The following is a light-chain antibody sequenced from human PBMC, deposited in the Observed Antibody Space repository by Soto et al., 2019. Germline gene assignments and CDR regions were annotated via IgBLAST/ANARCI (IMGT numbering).Light chain of an antibody. Sequence: QSALTQPASVSGSPGQSITISCTGSSSDVGVYNYVSWYQQHPGKAPKLMIYDVTHRPSGISNRFSGSKSGNTASLTISGLQTEDEADYYCTSYTSSSTVVFGGGTKLTVL. CDR2: DVT. J-gene: IGLJ2*01. V-gene: IGLV2-14*03. CDR3: TSYTSSSTVV. CDR1: SSDVGVYNY.